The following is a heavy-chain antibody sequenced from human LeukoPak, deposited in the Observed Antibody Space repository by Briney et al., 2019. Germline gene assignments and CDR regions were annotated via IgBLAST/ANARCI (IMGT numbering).Heavy chain of an antibody. CDR1: GFTFSSYA. CDR3: TTSVVAATLFDY. V-gene: IGHV3-64*01. CDR2: ISSNGGST. D-gene: IGHD2-15*01. J-gene: IGHJ4*02. Sequence: PGGSLRLSCAASGFTFSSYAMHWGRQAPGKGLEYVSAISSNGGSTYYANSVKGRFTISRDNSKNTLYLQMGSLRAEDMAVYYCTTSVVAATLFDYWGQGTLVTVSS.